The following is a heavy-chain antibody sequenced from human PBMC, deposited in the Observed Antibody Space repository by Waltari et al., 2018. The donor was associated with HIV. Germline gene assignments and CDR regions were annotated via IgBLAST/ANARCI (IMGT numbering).Heavy chain of an antibody. CDR1: GARFTTYL. D-gene: IGHD5-12*01. CDR3: ARGEDISLTHLPPGFRLEF. CDR2: INPDSGDT. V-gene: IGHV1-2*06. J-gene: IGHJ4*01. Sequence: QTLLLQSASQVKTPGAPVTLPSKLSGARFTTYLLYCIRQSPGQAFEWLGRINPDSGDTTYSQTFKTRVTMTRDTSSASTYMELTRLTSADTAIYFCARGEDISLTHLPPGFRLEFWGHGTLVTVSS.